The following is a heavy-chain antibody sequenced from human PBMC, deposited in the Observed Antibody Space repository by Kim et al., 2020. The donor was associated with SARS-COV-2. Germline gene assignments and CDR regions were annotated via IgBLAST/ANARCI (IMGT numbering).Heavy chain of an antibody. CDR2: ISYDGSNK. V-gene: IGHV3-30*18. CDR3: AKDRLLLGYCSSTSCFDAFDI. Sequence: GGSLRLSCAASGFTFSSYGMHWVRQAPGKGLEWVAVISYDGSNKYYADSVKGRFTISRDNSKNTLYLQMNSLRAEDTAMYYCAKDRLLLGYCSSTSCFDAFDIWGQGTMVTVSS. D-gene: IGHD2-2*01. J-gene: IGHJ3*02. CDR1: GFTFSSYG.